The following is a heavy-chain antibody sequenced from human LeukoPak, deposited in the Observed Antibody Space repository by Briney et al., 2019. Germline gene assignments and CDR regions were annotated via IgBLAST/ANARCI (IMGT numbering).Heavy chain of an antibody. CDR1: GGSFSGYY. D-gene: IGHD3-16*02. Sequence: SETLSLTYAVYGGSFSGYYWSWIRQPPGKGLEWIGEINHSGSTNYNPSLKSRVTISVDTSKNQFSLKLSSVPAADTAVYYCARAKSYQRWFDPWGQGTLVTVSS. CDR3: ARAKSYQRWFDP. CDR2: INHSGST. J-gene: IGHJ5*02. V-gene: IGHV4-34*01.